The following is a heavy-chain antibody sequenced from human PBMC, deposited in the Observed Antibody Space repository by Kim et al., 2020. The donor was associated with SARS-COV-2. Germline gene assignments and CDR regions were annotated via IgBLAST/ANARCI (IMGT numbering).Heavy chain of an antibody. Sequence: SQTLSLTCAISGDSVSSNSAAWNWIRQYPSRGLEWLGRTYYRSKWYNDYAVSVKRRITINPDTSKNQFSLQLNSVTPEDTAVYYCARALIGGWFGGYYGMDVWGQGTTVTVSS. V-gene: IGHV6-1*01. D-gene: IGHD3-10*01. CDR2: TYYRSKWYN. J-gene: IGHJ6*02. CDR3: ARALIGGWFGGYYGMDV. CDR1: GDSVSSNSAA.